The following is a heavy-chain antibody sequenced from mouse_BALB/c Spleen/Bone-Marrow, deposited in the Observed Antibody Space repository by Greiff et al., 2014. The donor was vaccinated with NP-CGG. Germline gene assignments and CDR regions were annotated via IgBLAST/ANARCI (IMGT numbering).Heavy chain of an antibody. V-gene: IGHV5-6-3*01. CDR1: GFTFSSYG. J-gene: IGHJ1*01. Sequence: EVNLVEPGGGLVQPGGSLKLSCVASGFTFSSYGMSWVRQTPDKRLELVATINNNGGSTYYPDSVKGQFTISRDNAKNTLYLQMSSLKSEDTAMYYCARVYGWYFDVWGAGTTVTVSS. CDR2: INNNGGST. D-gene: IGHD1-1*01. CDR3: ARVYGWYFDV.